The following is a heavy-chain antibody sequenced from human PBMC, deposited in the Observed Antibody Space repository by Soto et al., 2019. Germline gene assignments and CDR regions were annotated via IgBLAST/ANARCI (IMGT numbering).Heavy chain of an antibody. D-gene: IGHD3-22*01. J-gene: IGHJ3*02. Sequence: QVQLVESGGGVVQAGRSLRLSCAASGFTFSSYAMHWVRQAPGKGLEWVAGLSYDGSHKYADSVKGRFTISRDNSKNTVYLQMNSLRSEDTAVYYCARDQITMIVVVSDAFDIWGQGTMVTVSS. V-gene: IGHV3-30*04. CDR2: LSYDGSHK. CDR1: GFTFSSYA. CDR3: ARDQITMIVVVSDAFDI.